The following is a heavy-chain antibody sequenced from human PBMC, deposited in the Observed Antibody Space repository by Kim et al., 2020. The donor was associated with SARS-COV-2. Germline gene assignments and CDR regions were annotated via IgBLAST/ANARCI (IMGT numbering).Heavy chain of an antibody. CDR1: GDSVSGNSPA. CDR3: ARGRGLSYFDS. CDR2: TYYRSKWYM. Sequence: SQTLSLTCAISGDSVSGNSPAWNWLRQSPSRGLEWLGRTYYRSKWYMDCAVSVRSRLIINADTSKNQFSLHLNSVTPEDTAVYYCARGRGLSYFDSWGQGTLVTVPS. J-gene: IGHJ4*02. V-gene: IGHV6-1*01.